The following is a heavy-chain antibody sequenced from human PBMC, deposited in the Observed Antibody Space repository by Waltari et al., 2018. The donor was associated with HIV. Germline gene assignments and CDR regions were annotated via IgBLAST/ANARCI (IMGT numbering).Heavy chain of an antibody. V-gene: IGHV3-74*01. CDR2: IKPAGAIT. CDR1: GFIFASYW. CDR3: TRTLQDLYFFDE. Sequence: DVQLVESGGGLVQTGGSLRLSCGDSGFIFASYWMFWVRQAPGEGLGWVGRIKPAGAITTYADAGKCRFVISRDNAKNTLFLQMNSLRVEDTAVYYCTRTLQDLYFFDEWGQGTLVTVSS. J-gene: IGHJ4*02. D-gene: IGHD1-1*01.